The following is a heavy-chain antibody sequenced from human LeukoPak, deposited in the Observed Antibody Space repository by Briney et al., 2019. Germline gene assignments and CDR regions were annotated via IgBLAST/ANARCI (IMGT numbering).Heavy chain of an antibody. CDR2: INDDGSEK. V-gene: IGHV3-7*01. CDR3: ARARYCSSTSCYAPADY. J-gene: IGHJ4*02. Sequence: GGSLRLSCAASGFPFTSYWMIWVRQAPGTGLEWVANINDDGSEKYYVESVKGRFTISRDNAQNSVSLQMNSLRAEDTAVYYCARARYCSSTSCYAPADYWGQGTLVTVSS. D-gene: IGHD2-2*01. CDR1: GFPFTSYW.